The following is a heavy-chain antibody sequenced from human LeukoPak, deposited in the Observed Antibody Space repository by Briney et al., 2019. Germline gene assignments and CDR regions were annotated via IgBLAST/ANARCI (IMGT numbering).Heavy chain of an antibody. D-gene: IGHD6-13*01. Sequence: SQTLSLTCAFSGDSLSSNNVAWHWLRQSPSRGLEWLVRTYYDSKCNTDYAVSVKCRITINRDTSKNQFYLQLNSVTPEDKVVYYCARGGYSTFDFWDQGALCTVSS. CDR2: TYYDSKCNT. J-gene: IGHJ4*02. CDR1: GDSLSSNNVA. V-gene: IGHV6-1*01. CDR3: ARGGYSTFDF.